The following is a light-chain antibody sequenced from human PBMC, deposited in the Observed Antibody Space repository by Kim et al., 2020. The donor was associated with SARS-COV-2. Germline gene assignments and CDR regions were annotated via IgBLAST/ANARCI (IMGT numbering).Light chain of an antibody. V-gene: IGLV2-14*03. CDR2: DVS. CDR3: TSYTSTSTLV. CDR1: SREVGGFIF. Sequence: GQAITISCTGTSREVGGFIFVSWYQQQPGKAPKLILYDVSHRPSGVSNRFSGSKSGNRASLTIFGLQAEDEADYYCTSYTSTSTLVFGGGTQLTVL. J-gene: IGLJ2*01.